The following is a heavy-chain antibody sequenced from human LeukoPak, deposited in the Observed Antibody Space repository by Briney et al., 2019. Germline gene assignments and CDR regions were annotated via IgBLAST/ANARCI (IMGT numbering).Heavy chain of an antibody. V-gene: IGHV1-2*02. J-gene: IGHJ4*02. CDR2: IYPNSGGT. D-gene: IGHD6-6*01. Sequence: ASVKVSFKASGYTFTGYYMHWVRQPPGQGLEWMGWIYPNSGGTNYAQKYQGRVTITRDTSISKAYMELSRLRPNDAAVYYCARGGEYSISVPRELADNWGQGTLVTVSS. CDR3: ARGGEYSISVPRELADN. CDR1: GYTFTGYY.